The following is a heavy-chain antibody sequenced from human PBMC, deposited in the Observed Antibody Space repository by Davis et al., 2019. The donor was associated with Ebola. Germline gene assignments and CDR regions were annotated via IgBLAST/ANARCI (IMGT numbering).Heavy chain of an antibody. CDR2: IDGPTTNT. V-gene: IGHV3-23*05. CDR3: AKGSLYGSRSITAGVDV. J-gene: IGHJ6*02. CDR1: GFTFRNYA. D-gene: IGHD4-17*01. Sequence: PGGSLRLSCAASGFTFRNYAMMWVRQAPGKGLEWVSTIDGPTTNTHYGDSVKGRFTISRDNSKNTLFLQMNSLRAADTAVYYCAKGSLYGSRSITAGVDVWGQGTTVTVSS.